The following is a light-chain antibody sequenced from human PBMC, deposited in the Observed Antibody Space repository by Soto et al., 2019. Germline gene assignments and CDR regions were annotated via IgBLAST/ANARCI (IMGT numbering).Light chain of an antibody. CDR1: QDISNF. CDR3: QQLNSYPIAT. V-gene: IGKV1-9*01. Sequence: DIQLTQSPSFLSASVGDRVTITCRASQDISNFLAWYQQKPGKAPKLLIYAASTLQSGVPSRFSGSGSGREFTLTISSLQPEDFATYHCQQLNSYPIATFGGGTK. CDR2: AAS. J-gene: IGKJ4*01.